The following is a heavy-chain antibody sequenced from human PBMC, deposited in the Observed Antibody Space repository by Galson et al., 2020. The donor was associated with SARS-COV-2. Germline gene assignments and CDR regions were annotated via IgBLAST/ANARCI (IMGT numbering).Heavy chain of an antibody. D-gene: IGHD4-4*01. J-gene: IGHJ4*02. V-gene: IGHV3-23*01. CDR3: VKWSTGFDY. Sequence: GESLKISCAASGFTFSSYFMAWVRQAPGQGLEWVSAINSGGDRTYYADSVKGRFAVSRDNSKNMLFLQMSSLRADDTAVYYCVKWSTGFDYWGQGTLVTVSS. CDR2: INSGGDRT. CDR1: GFTFSSYF.